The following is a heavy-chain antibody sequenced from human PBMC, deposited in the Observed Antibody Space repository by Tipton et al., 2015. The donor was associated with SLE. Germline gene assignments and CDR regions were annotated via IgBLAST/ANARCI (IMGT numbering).Heavy chain of an antibody. CDR2: MYYSGDT. J-gene: IGHJ6*03. CDR1: GDSITSSPYF. V-gene: IGHV4-39*07. CDR3: ARSQYCGDGSCQSWNGYYMDV. D-gene: IGHD2-21*01. Sequence: TLSLTCAISGDSITSSPYFWGWIRQPPGKGLEWIGSMYYSGDTYYNPSLKSRVAISVDMSKSQFSLKLNSVTAADTAVYYCARSQYCGDGSCQSWNGYYMDVWGKGTTVSVSS.